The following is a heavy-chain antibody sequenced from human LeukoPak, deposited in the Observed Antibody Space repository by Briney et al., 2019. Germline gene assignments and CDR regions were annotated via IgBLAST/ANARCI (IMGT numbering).Heavy chain of an antibody. CDR2: IYYSGET. V-gene: IGHV4-59*12. Sequence: PSETLSLTCTVSGGSISSYYWSWIRQPPGKGLEWIGYIYYSGETNQNPSLKSRVTISVDTSKNQFSLKLSSVTAADTAVYYCARDRSGSYWDGNFDYWGQGTLVTVSS. CDR3: ARDRSGSYWDGNFDY. D-gene: IGHD1-26*01. CDR1: GGSISSYY. J-gene: IGHJ4*02.